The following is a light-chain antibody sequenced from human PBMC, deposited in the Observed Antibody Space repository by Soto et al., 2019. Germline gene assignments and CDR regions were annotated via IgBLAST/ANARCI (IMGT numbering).Light chain of an antibody. CDR3: QTWGSGIVV. CDR2: LNSDGSH. J-gene: IGLJ2*01. CDR1: SGHSNYA. V-gene: IGLV4-69*01. Sequence: QPVLTQSPSASASLGASVKLTCTLSSGHSNYAIAWHQQQSEKGPRYLMKLNSDGSHSKGDGIPDRFSGSSSGAERYLTISSLLSEDEADYYWQTWGSGIVVFGGGTKLTVL.